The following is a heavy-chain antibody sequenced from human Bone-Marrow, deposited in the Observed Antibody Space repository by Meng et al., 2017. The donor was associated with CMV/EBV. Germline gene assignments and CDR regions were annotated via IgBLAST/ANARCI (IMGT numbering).Heavy chain of an antibody. D-gene: IGHD1-26*01. CDR1: GCTFSRYA. V-gene: IGHV1-69*05. CDR2: IIPIFGTA. Sequence: SVKVSCKASGCTFSRYAISWVRQAPGQGLEWMGGIIPIFGTANYAQKFQGRVTITTDESTSTAYMELSSLRSDDTAVYYCAGSSGSDETLGRYNWFDPWGQGTLVTVSS. CDR3: AGSSGSDETLGRYNWFDP. J-gene: IGHJ5*02.